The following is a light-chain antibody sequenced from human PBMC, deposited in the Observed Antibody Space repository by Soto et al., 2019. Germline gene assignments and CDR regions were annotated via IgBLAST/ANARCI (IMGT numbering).Light chain of an antibody. CDR1: SSDVGGYKY. V-gene: IGLV2-14*01. Sequence: QSAPTQPASVSGSPGQSITISCTGTSSDVGGYKYVSWYQQHPGKAPKLMIYEVSNRPSGVSNRFSGSKSGNTASLTISGLQAEDEADYYCSSKTGSSTHVVFGGGTKLTVL. CDR2: EVS. CDR3: SSKTGSSTHVV. J-gene: IGLJ2*01.